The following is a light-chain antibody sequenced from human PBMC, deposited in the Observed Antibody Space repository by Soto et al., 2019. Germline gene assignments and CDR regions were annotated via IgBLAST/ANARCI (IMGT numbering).Light chain of an antibody. CDR2: KAS. Sequence: DIQMTQSPSTLSASVGDRVTITCRASQSISSWLAWYQQKPGKAPNLLIYKASSLQSGVPSRFSGSGAGTEFTLTISSLQPDDFATYSCLQYNSYWTFGQGTKVEIK. V-gene: IGKV1-5*03. J-gene: IGKJ1*01. CDR3: LQYNSYWT. CDR1: QSISSW.